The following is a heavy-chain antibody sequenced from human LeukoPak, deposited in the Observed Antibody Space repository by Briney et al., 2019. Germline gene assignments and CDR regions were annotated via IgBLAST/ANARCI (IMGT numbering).Heavy chain of an antibody. CDR3: ARDHEQLVLDY. J-gene: IGHJ4*02. CDR1: GFTFSSYA. CDR2: ISSNGGST. D-gene: IGHD6-13*01. V-gene: IGHV3-64*01. Sequence: PGGSLRLSCAASGFTFSSYAMHWVRQAPGKGLEYVSAISSNGGSTYYANSVKGRFTISRDNSKNTLYLQMGSLRAEDVAVYYCARDHEQLVLDYWGQGTLVTVSS.